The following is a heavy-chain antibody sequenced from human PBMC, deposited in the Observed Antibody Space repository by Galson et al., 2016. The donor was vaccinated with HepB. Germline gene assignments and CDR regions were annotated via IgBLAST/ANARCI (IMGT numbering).Heavy chain of an antibody. J-gene: IGHJ4*02. CDR2: IKQDGGEK. V-gene: IGHV3-7*01. Sequence: SLRLSCAASGFTFSSYWMTWVRQAPGKGLEWVANIKQDGGEKYYVDSVKGRFTISRDNAKKSLYLQMNSLRTEDTAVYYCVRESYDLYSGPRFDYWGQGTLVTVSS. CDR3: VRESYDLYSGPRFDY. D-gene: IGHD3-3*01. CDR1: GFTFSSYW.